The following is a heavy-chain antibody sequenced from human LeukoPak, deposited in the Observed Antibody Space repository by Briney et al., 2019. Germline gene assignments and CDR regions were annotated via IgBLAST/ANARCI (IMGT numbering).Heavy chain of an antibody. J-gene: IGHJ5*02. D-gene: IGHD6-19*01. CDR3: ARTVQQWLVANWFDP. CDR2: INHSGST. Sequence: SETLSLTCAVYGGSFSGYYWSWIRQPPGXGLEWIGEINHSGSTNYNPSLKSRVTISVDTSKNQFSLKLSSVTAADTAVYYCARTVQQWLVANWFDPWGQGTLVTVSS. V-gene: IGHV4-34*01. CDR1: GGSFSGYY.